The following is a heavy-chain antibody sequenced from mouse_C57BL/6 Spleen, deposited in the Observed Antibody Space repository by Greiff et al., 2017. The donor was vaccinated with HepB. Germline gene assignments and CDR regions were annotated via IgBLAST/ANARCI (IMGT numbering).Heavy chain of an antibody. V-gene: IGHV1-69*01. CDR3: ARRNYGEGAMDY. Sequence: QVQLQQPGAELVMPGASVKLSCKASGYTFTSYWMHWVKQRPGQGLEWIGEIDPSDSYTNYNQKFKGKSTLTVDKSSITAYMQLCSLTSEDSAVYYCARRNYGEGAMDYWGQGTSVTVSS. J-gene: IGHJ4*01. D-gene: IGHD2-1*01. CDR1: GYTFTSYW. CDR2: IDPSDSYT.